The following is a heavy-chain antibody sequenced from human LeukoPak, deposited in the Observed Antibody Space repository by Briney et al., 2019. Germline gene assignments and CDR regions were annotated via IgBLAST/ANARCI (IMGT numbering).Heavy chain of an antibody. CDR3: ARGSTPERGSRRYYYDSSGYPFDY. V-gene: IGHV1-69*05. CDR2: IIPIFGTA. Sequence: SVKVSCKASGGTFSSYAISWVRQAPGQGLEWMGGIIPIFGTANYAQKFQGRVTITTDESTSTAYMELSSLRSEDTAVYYCARGSTPERGSRRYYYDSSGYPFDYWGQGTLVTVSS. CDR1: GGTFSSYA. D-gene: IGHD3-22*01. J-gene: IGHJ4*02.